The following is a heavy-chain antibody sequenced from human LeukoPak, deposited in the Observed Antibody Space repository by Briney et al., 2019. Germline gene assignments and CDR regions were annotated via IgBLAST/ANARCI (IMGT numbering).Heavy chain of an antibody. V-gene: IGHV1-8*02. CDR1: GYTFTSYG. CDR2: MNPNSAHT. Sequence: GASVTVSCKDSGYTFTSYGISWVGQAAGHGIEWVGGMNPNSAHTGHAQKFQGRVTMTKDTSMSTAYMELSGLTSEDTAIYYCARVPALHSKWVGGRWFDPWGQGTLVTVSS. J-gene: IGHJ5*02. D-gene: IGHD6-19*01. CDR3: ARVPALHSKWVGGRWFDP.